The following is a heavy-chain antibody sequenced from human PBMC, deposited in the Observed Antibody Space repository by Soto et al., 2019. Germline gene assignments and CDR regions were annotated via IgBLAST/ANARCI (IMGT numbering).Heavy chain of an antibody. D-gene: IGHD4-17*01. CDR2: INHSGST. J-gene: IGHJ6*02. Sequence: SETLSLTCAVPGYSISSGYYWGWLRQPPGKGLEWIGSINHSGSTNYNPSLKSRVTISVDTSKNQFSLKLSSVTAADAAVYYCARLPYGDLGYYYYYYGMDVWGQGTTVTVSS. CDR3: ARLPYGDLGYYYYYYGMDV. V-gene: IGHV4-38-2*01. CDR1: GYSISSGYY.